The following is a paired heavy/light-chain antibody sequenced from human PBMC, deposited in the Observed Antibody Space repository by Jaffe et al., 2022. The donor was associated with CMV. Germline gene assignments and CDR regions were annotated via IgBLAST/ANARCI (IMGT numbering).Heavy chain of an antibody. Sequence: QVQLQESGPGLVKPSETLSLTCSVSGDSISRYHWSWIRQSPGKGLEWLGYIYNSGRTNYSPSLKSRVSISVDTSKSQFSLKLNSVTAADTAVYYCAKGGWVAELQDLSFYYYMDVWGKGTTVTVSS. CDR1: GDSISRYH. J-gene: IGHJ6*03. CDR3: AKGGWVAELQDLSFYYYMDV. CDR2: IYNSGRT. D-gene: IGHD1-7*01. V-gene: IGHV4-59*01.
Light chain of an antibody. J-gene: IGKJ5*01. CDR3: QQYGRSSIT. CDR1: QSLSNSNSY. Sequence: EIVLTQSPGTLSLFPGESATLSCRASQSLSNSNSYLAWYQQKPGLAPRLLIYGTSNRATGVPDKFSGSGSATEFTLTISRLDPEDFAVYYCQQYGRSSITFGQGTRLEIE. CDR2: GTS. V-gene: IGKV3-20*01.